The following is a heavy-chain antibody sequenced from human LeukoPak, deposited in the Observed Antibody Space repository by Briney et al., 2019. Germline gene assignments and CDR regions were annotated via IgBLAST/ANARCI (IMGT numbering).Heavy chain of an antibody. CDR2: LYYNGST. CDR1: GGSIRANSYY. CDR3: ARHPRDDYGGFGLDS. V-gene: IGHV4-39*01. D-gene: IGHD4-23*01. J-gene: IGHJ4*02. Sequence: SETLSLTCTVSGGSIRANSYYWAWIRQPPQKGLEWMGTLYYNGSTYLNPSLKSRVTISVDTSRNHFSLSLNSVTAADTATYYCARHPRDDYGGFGLDSWGQGILVSVYS.